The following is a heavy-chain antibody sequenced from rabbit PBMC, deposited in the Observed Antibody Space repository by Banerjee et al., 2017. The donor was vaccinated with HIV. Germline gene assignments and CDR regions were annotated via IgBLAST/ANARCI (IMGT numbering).Heavy chain of an antibody. CDR1: GFSFSSTYY. J-gene: IGHJ6*01. Sequence: QSLVESGGGLVQPEGSLTLTCTASGFSFSSTYYMCWVRQAPGKGLEWIICIDAGRSGFTYFASWAKGRFTISKTSSTTVTLQMTSLTAADTATYFCARDTGSSFSSYGMDLWGPGTLVTVS. CDR2: IDAGRSGFT. D-gene: IGHD8-1*01. CDR3: ARDTGSSFSSYGMDL. V-gene: IGHV1S40*01.